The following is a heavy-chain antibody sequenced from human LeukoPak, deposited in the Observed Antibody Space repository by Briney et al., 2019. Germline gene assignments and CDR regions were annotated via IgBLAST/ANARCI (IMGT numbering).Heavy chain of an antibody. Sequence: SETLSLTCAVSGGSIISTNWWSWVRQPPGKGLEWIGEIYHGGSTNYHTSVKSRATISIDKSKNHFSLKLSSVTAADTAVYYCAKTKTYYENNGYYDGAFDVWGQGTMITVSS. J-gene: IGHJ3*01. V-gene: IGHV4-4*02. CDR3: AKTKTYYENNGYYDGAFDV. D-gene: IGHD3-22*01. CDR1: GGSIISTNW. CDR2: IYHGGST.